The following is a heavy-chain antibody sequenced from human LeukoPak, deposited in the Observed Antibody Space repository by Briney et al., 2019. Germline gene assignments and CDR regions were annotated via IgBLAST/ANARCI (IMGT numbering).Heavy chain of an antibody. Sequence: GGSLRLSCAASGFTFSSYSMNWVRQAPGKGLEWVSSISSSSSYIYYADSVKGRFTISRDNAKNSLYLQMNSLRAEDTAVYYCERAVAGPHYFDYWGQGTLVTVSS. J-gene: IGHJ4*02. CDR2: ISSSSSYI. CDR1: GFTFSSYS. V-gene: IGHV3-21*01. D-gene: IGHD6-19*01. CDR3: ERAVAGPHYFDY.